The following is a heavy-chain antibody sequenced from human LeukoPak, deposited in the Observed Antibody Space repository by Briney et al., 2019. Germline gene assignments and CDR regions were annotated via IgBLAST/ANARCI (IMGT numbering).Heavy chain of an antibody. CDR1: GGSISSYY. D-gene: IGHD3-16*02. CDR2: IYTSGST. J-gene: IGHJ4*02. V-gene: IGHV4-4*07. Sequence: SETLSLTCTVSGGSISSYYWSWIRQPAGKGLEWIGRIYTSGSTNYNPSLKSRVTMSVDTSKNQFSLKLSSVTAADTAVYYCARGGHVWGSYRPVFPPSGAVAGGYFDYWGQGTLVTVSS. CDR3: ARGGHVWGSYRPVFPPSGAVAGGYFDY.